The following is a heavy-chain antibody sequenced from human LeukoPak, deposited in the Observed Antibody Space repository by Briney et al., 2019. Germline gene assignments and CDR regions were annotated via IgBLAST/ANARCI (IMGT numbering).Heavy chain of an antibody. CDR3: ARAPTFSGWFDY. J-gene: IGHJ4*02. CDR1: GFTVSINS. V-gene: IGHV3-69-1*01. CDR2: ISSSGYI. Sequence: PGGSLRLSCTVSGFTVSINSMSWVRQAPGKGLEWVSSISSSGYIYYADSLKGRFTISRDNAKSSLYLQMNSLRAEDTAVYYCARAPTFSGWFDYWGQGTLVTVSS. D-gene: IGHD6-19*01.